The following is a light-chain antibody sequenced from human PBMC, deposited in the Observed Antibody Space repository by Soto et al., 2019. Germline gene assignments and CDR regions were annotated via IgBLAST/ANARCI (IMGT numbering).Light chain of an antibody. J-gene: IGKJ5*01. CDR1: QSISNSY. CDR3: QQYSNWPPIT. CDR2: GAS. Sequence: DIVLTQSPGTLSLSPGERATLSCRASQSISNSYLAWFQQKPGQSPRLLIYGASSRPTGIPDRFSGSGSGTDFTLAISSLQSEDFAVYYCQQYSNWPPITFGQGTRLEIK. V-gene: IGKV3-20*01.